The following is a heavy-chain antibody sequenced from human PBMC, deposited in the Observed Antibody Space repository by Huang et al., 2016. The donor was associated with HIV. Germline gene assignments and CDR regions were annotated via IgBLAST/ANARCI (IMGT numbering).Heavy chain of an antibody. CDR3: ARHREGPVAYYSGWGSHLNYMDV. CDR2: VYYKART. V-gene: IGHV4-39*01. Sequence: QLLLQESGPGLVKPSEALALTCAVSGGSIRSSDYHWGWIRQPPGKGLGWIGSVYYKARTHYSPSLKSRVTISVDTSKYLFFLNLTSMTAADTAVYYCARHREGPVAYYSGWGSHLNYMDVWGRGRTVVVSS. CDR1: GGSIRSSDYH. D-gene: IGHD3-10*01. J-gene: IGHJ6*03.